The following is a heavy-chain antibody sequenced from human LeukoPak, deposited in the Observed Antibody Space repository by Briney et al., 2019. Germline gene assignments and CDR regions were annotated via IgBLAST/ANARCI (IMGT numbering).Heavy chain of an antibody. CDR3: AKGTAIVSTSAPFDY. D-gene: IGHD5/OR15-5a*01. V-gene: IGHV3-43D*03. Sequence: GGSLRLSCAASGFTFDDYAMHWVRQAPGKGLEWVSLISWNGGRTYYADSVKGRFTISRDSSKNSLYLQMNSLGVEDTALYYRAKGTAIVSTSAPFDYWGQGTLVTVSS. J-gene: IGHJ4*02. CDR2: ISWNGGRT. CDR1: GFTFDDYA.